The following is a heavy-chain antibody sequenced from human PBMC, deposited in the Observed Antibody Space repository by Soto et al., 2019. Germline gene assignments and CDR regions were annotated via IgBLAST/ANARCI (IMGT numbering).Heavy chain of an antibody. V-gene: IGHV5-51*01. J-gene: IGHJ5*02. Sequence: GESLKISCKGSGYSFTNYWIGWVRQMPGKGLEWMGIIYPADSDSRYSPSFQGQVTISADKSISTAYLQWGSLKASDTAIYYCAILALAGTQFGWFAPWGQGTLVTVSS. CDR3: AILALAGTQFGWFAP. CDR1: GYSFTNYW. CDR2: IYPADSDS. D-gene: IGHD6-19*01.